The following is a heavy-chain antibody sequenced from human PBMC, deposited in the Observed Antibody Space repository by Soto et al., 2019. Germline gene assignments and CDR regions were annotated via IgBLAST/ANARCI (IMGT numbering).Heavy chain of an antibody. CDR1: GFTFSSYG. Sequence: GGSLRLSCAASGFTFSSYGMHWVRQAPGKGLEWVALISYDGSDKYYADSVKGRFTISRDNSKNTLYLQMNSLRAEDTAVYYCAKDGLTRYYYDSSGYYSFWGQGTMVTVSS. CDR2: ISYDGSDK. V-gene: IGHV3-30*18. D-gene: IGHD3-22*01. J-gene: IGHJ3*01. CDR3: AKDGLTRYYYDSSGYYSF.